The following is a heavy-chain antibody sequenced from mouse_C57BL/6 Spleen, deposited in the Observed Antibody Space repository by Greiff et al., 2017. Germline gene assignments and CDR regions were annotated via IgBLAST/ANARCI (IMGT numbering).Heavy chain of an antibody. J-gene: IGHJ1*03. CDR3: ARRDYGSSYWYFDV. Sequence: VQLQQSGAELVKPGASVKMSCKASGYTFTTYSIEWVKQNHGKSLEWIGNFHPDSSGTKYNEKFKGKATLTVEKSSSTVYLELSRLTSYDSAVYYCARRDYGSSYWYFDVWGTGTTVTVSS. CDR1: GYTFTTYS. V-gene: IGHV1-47*01. CDR2: FHPDSSGT. D-gene: IGHD1-1*01.